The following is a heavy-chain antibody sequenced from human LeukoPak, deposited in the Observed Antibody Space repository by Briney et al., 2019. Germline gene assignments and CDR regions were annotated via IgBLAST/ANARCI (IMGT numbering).Heavy chain of an antibody. Sequence: ASVKVSRKASGYTFTGYYMYWVRQAPGQGLEWMGRIIPILGIANYAQKLQGRVTMTTDTSTSTAYMELRSLRSDDTAVYYCASGARGGWYPPFDYWGQGTLVTVSS. CDR1: GYTFTGYY. J-gene: IGHJ4*02. CDR2: IIPILGIA. V-gene: IGHV1-18*04. D-gene: IGHD6-19*01. CDR3: ASGARGGWYPPFDY.